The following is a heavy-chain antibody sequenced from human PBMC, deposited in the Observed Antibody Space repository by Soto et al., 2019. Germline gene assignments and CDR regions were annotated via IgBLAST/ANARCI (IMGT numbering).Heavy chain of an antibody. CDR2: IYSGGST. J-gene: IGHJ3*01. Sequence: PGGSLRLSCAASGFTFSSYAMSWVRQAPGKGLEWVSLIYSGGSTYYADSVKGRFTISRDNSKNTLYLQMSSLRAEDTAVYYCATRPLLPGAPWGQGTMVTVSS. V-gene: IGHV3-23*03. CDR3: ATRPLLPGAP. D-gene: IGHD3-22*01. CDR1: GFTFSSYA.